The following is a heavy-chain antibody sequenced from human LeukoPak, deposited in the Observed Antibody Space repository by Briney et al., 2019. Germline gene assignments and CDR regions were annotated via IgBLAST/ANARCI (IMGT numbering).Heavy chain of an antibody. Sequence: GASVKVSCKASGYTFTGYYMHWVRQAPGQGLEWMGWINPNSGGTNYAQKFQGRVTMTRDTSISTAYMELSRLRSDDTAVYYYARGRDFWSGYADQQFDYWGQGTLVTVSS. CDR3: ARGRDFWSGYADQQFDY. D-gene: IGHD3-3*01. CDR1: GYTFTGYY. J-gene: IGHJ4*02. V-gene: IGHV1-2*02. CDR2: INPNSGGT.